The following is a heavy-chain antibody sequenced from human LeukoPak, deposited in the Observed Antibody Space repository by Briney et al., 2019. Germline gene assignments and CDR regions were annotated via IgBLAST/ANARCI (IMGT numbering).Heavy chain of an antibody. J-gene: IGHJ4*02. D-gene: IGHD3-22*01. CDR3: ARGQGRRYDSSGYYHAFDY. V-gene: IGHV4-4*02. Sequence: PSETLSLTCTVSGDSINSLDLWSWVRQPPGKGLEWIGEMYLSGTTHSNPSVKSRVTISIDKSKNQSFLNLSSVTAADTAVYYCARGQGRRYDSSGYYHAFDYWGQGTLVTVSS. CDR1: GDSINSLDL. CDR2: MYLSGTT.